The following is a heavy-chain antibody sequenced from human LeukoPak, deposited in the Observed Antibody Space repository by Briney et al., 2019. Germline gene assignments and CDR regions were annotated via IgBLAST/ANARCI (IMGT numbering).Heavy chain of an antibody. Sequence: GGSLRLSCAASGFTFSSYSMNWVRQAPGKGLEWVSSISSSSSYIYYADSVKGRFTISRDNAKNSLYLQMNSLRAEDTAVYYCARDHCSSTSCQGGYWGQGTLVTVSS. CDR1: GFTFSSYS. CDR3: ARDHCSSTSCQGGY. CDR2: ISSSSSYI. J-gene: IGHJ4*02. V-gene: IGHV3-21*01. D-gene: IGHD2-2*01.